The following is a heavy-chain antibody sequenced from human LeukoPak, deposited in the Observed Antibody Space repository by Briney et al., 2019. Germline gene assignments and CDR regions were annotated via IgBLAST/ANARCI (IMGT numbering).Heavy chain of an antibody. CDR2: IIPIFGTA. CDR3: ARENCSGGSCYFDTLAYFDY. Sequence: SVKVSCKASGGTFSSYAISWVRQAPGQGLEWMGGIIPIFGTANHAQKFQGRVTITADESTSTAYMELSSLRSEDTAVYYCARENCSGGSCYFDTLAYFDYWGQGTLVTVSS. CDR1: GGTFSSYA. J-gene: IGHJ4*02. V-gene: IGHV1-69*13. D-gene: IGHD2-15*01.